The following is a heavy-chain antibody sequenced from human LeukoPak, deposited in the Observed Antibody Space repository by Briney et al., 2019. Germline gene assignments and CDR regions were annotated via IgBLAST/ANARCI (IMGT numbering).Heavy chain of an antibody. CDR3: ARDAGRLPTSPTDS. Sequence: SGGSLRLSCAASGFTFSNYAMRWVHQDPGKGLAWVSTVSGSGATTYYADSVKGRFTISRDNSKNTLYLQMSSLRVDDTAVYYCARDAGRLPTSPTDSWGQGSLVTVSS. D-gene: IGHD2-15*01. CDR1: GFTFSNYA. J-gene: IGHJ4*02. CDR2: VSGSGATT. V-gene: IGHV3-23*01.